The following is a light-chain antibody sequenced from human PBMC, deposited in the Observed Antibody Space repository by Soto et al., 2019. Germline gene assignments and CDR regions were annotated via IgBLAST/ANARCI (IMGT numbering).Light chain of an antibody. V-gene: IGLV2-23*01. Sequence: QPVLTQPASLSGSPGQSITISCTGTSSDVGGSGLVSWYQFHPGKAPKLLIFEGFKRPSGISNRFSGSKSGSTASLTISGLQAEDEADYYCCSYAGRSTWDVVFGGGTKLTVL. CDR1: SSDVGGSGL. CDR2: EGF. J-gene: IGLJ2*01. CDR3: CSYAGRSTWDVV.